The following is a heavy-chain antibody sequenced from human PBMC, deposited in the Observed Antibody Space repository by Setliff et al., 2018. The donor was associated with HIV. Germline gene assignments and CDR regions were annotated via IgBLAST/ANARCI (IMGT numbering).Heavy chain of an antibody. CDR2: IYYSGST. V-gene: IGHV4-59*08. D-gene: IGHD6-19*01. CDR1: GGSIRSFY. CDR3: IIAYSSGWLAPMGFDS. J-gene: IGHJ4*02. Sequence: NPSETLSLTCTVSGGSIRSFYWSWIRQPPGKGLDWIGYIYYSGSTNYNPSLKSRVTMSVDTSKNRFSLKLNSVTAADTAVYYCIIAYSSGWLAPMGFDSWGQGTLVTVSS.